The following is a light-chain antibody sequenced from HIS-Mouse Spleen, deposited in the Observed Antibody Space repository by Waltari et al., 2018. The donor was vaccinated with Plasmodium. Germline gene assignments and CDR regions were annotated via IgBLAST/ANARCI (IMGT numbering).Light chain of an antibody. Sequence: QSVLTQPPSASGTPGQRVTIPCSGSSSNIGSNSVYWYQQLPGTAPKLLIYRNNRRPSGVPDRFSGSKSGTSAPLAISGLRSEDEADYYCAAWDDSLSGWVFGGGTKLTVL. CDR2: RNN. CDR3: AAWDDSLSGWV. V-gene: IGLV1-47*01. J-gene: IGLJ3*02. CDR1: SSNIGSNS.